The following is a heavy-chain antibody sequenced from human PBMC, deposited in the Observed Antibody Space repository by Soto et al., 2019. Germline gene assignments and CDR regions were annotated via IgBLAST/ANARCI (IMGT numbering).Heavy chain of an antibody. CDR2: ISSSSGTI. Sequence: EVQLAESGGGLVQPGGSLRLSCSASGFTFSSYNMNWVRQAPGKGLEWVSYISSSSGTIYYADSVKGRFTISRDNAKNSLYLQMNSLRDEDTAVYYCARPRGYSYVLPDYWGQGTLVTVSS. CDR1: GFTFSSYN. D-gene: IGHD5-18*01. CDR3: ARPRGYSYVLPDY. V-gene: IGHV3-48*02. J-gene: IGHJ4*02.